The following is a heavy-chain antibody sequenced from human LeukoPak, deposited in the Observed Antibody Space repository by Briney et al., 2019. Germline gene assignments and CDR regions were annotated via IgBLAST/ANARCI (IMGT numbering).Heavy chain of an antibody. CDR3: ARDPGYSSFDY. J-gene: IGHJ4*02. CDR1: AFTCSSYW. Sequence: GGSLRCSCAASAFTCSSYWMSWVRQAPGQGLEWVANIKEDGSEINYVDSVKGRFTTSRDNAKNSRYLQMSSLRVDDTAIYYCARDPGYSSFDYWGQGTLVSVSS. CDR2: IKEDGSEI. V-gene: IGHV3-7*01. D-gene: IGHD5-12*01.